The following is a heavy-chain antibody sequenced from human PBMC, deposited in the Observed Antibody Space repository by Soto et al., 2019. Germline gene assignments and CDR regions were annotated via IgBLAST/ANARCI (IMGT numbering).Heavy chain of an antibody. J-gene: IGHJ4*02. CDR2: ISLSGGST. Sequence: PGGSLRRSCAASGFTFSSYAMSWVRQAPGKGLEWVSAISLSGGSTYYAYSVQGRYTISRDNSKNTLYLQMNSLRGEDTAVYYWSLTWIQLDLDHWGPGPRVTGSS. V-gene: IGHV3-23*01. CDR3: SLTWIQLDLDH. CDR1: GFTFSSYA. D-gene: IGHD5-18*01.